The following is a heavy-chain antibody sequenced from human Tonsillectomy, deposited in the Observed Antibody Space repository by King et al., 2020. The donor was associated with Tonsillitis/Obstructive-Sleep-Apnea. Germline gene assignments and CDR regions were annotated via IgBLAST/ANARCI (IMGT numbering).Heavy chain of an antibody. CDR1: GVTFNNYA. D-gene: IGHD3-22*01. J-gene: IGHJ4*01. Sequence: VQLVESGGGVVQPGRSLRLSCTASGVTFNNYAIHWVRQAPGKGLEWVAVVSYDGTHKNYADSVKGRFSISRDDSKNALYLQMNSLRPEDTAVYFCARDHYYDSRAYLEDWGHGTLVTVSS. CDR2: VSYDGTHK. V-gene: IGHV3-30*04. CDR3: ARDHYYDSRAYLED.